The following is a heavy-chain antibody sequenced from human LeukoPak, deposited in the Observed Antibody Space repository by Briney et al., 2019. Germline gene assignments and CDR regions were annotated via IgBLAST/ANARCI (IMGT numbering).Heavy chain of an antibody. CDR3: SRDRRYGGMDV. D-gene: IGHD3-10*01. CDR1: GFTFSDYW. J-gene: IGHJ6*02. Sequence: PGGSLRLSCAASGFTFSDYWMHWVRQAPGKGLVWVSRIDSPGSSTSYADSVKGRFTIPRDNAKNTVYLQMNSLRAEDTAVYYCSRDRRYGGMDVWGQGTTVTVSS. CDR2: IDSPGSST. V-gene: IGHV3-74*01.